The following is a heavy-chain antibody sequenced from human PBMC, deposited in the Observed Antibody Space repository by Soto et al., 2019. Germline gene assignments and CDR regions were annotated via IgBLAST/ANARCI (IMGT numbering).Heavy chain of an antibody. D-gene: IGHD1-1*01. J-gene: IGHJ3*02. V-gene: IGHV3-23*01. CDR1: GFTFSSYA. CDR3: AKGQGGRGAFDI. CDR2: ISGSGGST. Sequence: PGGSLRLSCAASGFTFSSYAMSWVRQVPGKGLEWVSAISGSGGSTYYADSVKGRFTISRDNSKNTLYLQMNSLRAEDTAVYYCAKGQGGRGAFDIWGQGAMVTVSS.